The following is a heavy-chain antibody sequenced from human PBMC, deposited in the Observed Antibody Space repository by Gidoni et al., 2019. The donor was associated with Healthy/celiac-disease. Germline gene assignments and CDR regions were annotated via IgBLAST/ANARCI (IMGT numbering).Heavy chain of an antibody. D-gene: IGHD3-22*01. CDR3: ARDLSYYDSSGYGAFDI. CDR2: IYYSGST. CDR1: GGSISSYY. Sequence: QVQLQESGPGLVKPSETLSLTCTVSGGSISSYYWSWIRQPPGKGLEWIGYIYYSGSTNYNPSLKSRVTISVDTSKNQFSLKLSSVTAADTAVYYCARDLSYYDSSGYGAFDIWGQGTMVTVSS. J-gene: IGHJ3*02. V-gene: IGHV4-59*01.